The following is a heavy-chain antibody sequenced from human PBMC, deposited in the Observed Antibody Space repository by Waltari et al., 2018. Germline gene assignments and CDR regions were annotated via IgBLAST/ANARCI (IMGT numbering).Heavy chain of an antibody. CDR3: ARLPMVRGIRYYYYYYMDV. J-gene: IGHJ6*03. Sequence: QVQLQQWGAGLLKPSETLSLTCAVYGGSFSGYYWSWIRQPPGKGLEWIGEINHSGSTNYDPSLKSRVTISVDTSKNQFSLKLSSVTAADTAVYYCARLPMVRGIRYYYYYYMDVWGKGTTVTVSS. CDR1: GGSFSGYY. CDR2: INHSGST. V-gene: IGHV4-34*01. D-gene: IGHD3-10*01.